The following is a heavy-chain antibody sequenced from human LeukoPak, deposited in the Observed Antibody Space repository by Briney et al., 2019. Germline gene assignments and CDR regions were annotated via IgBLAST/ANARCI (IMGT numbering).Heavy chain of an antibody. J-gene: IGHJ6*03. CDR1: GGTFSSYA. Sequence: GASVKVSCKASGGTFSSYAISWVRQAPGQGLEWMGGIIPIFGTANYAQKFQGRVTITADESTSTAYMELSSLRSEDTAVYYCARSRSVRVAAATHSYYSYYYMDVWGKGTTVTISS. V-gene: IGHV1-69*13. CDR2: IIPIFGTA. CDR3: ARSRSVRVAAATHSYYSYYYMDV. D-gene: IGHD2-15*01.